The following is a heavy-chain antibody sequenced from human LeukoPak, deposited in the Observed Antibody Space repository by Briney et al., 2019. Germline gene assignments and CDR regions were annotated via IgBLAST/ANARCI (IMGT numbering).Heavy chain of an antibody. V-gene: IGHV1-2*02. J-gene: IGHJ4*02. CDR2: INPNSGGT. D-gene: IGHD1-26*01. CDR3: ARGRGLVGATGASDY. CDR1: GYTFTSYG. Sequence: ASVKVSCKASGYTFTSYGISWVRQAPGQGLEWMGWINPNSGGTNYAQKFQGRVTMTRDTSISTAYMELSRLRSDDTAVYYCARGRGLVGATGASDYWGQGTLVTVSS.